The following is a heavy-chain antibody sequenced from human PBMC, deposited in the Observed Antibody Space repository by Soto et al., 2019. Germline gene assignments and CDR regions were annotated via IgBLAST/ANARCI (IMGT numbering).Heavy chain of an antibody. D-gene: IGHD3-3*01. CDR3: ARDRSGLLDY. CDR1: GVSISSYY. J-gene: IGHJ4*02. Sequence: NPSETLSLTCTVSGVSISSYYWSWIRQPPGKGLEWIGYIYYSGSTNYNPSLKSRVTISVDTSKNQFSLKLSSVTAEDTAVYYCARDRSGLLDYWGQGTLVTVSS. V-gene: IGHV4-59*01. CDR2: IYYSGST.